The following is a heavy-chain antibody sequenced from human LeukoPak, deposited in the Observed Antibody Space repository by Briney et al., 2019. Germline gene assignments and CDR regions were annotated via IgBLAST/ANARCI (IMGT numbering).Heavy chain of an antibody. D-gene: IGHD6-13*01. CDR1: GGSISSSNW. Sequence: PSETLSLTCAVSGGSISSSNWWSRVRQPPGKGLEWIGEIYHSGSTNYNPSLKSRVTISVDKSKNQFSLKLSSVTAADTAVYYCARDYIAAAGNFDYWGQGTLVTVSS. CDR2: IYHSGST. J-gene: IGHJ4*02. CDR3: ARDYIAAAGNFDY. V-gene: IGHV4-4*02.